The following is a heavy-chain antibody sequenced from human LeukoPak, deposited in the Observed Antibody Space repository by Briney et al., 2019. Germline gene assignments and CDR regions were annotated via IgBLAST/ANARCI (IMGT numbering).Heavy chain of an antibody. CDR3: AKDKYGFWNDSPFMDV. D-gene: IGHD3/OR15-3a*01. V-gene: IGHV3-9*03. CDR2: ISWNSGSI. Sequence: GGSLRLSCAASGFTFDDYAMHWVRQAPGKGLEWVSGISWNSGSIGYADSVKGRFTISRDNAKNSLYLQMNSLRAEDMALYYCAKDKYGFWNDSPFMDVWGKGTTVTVSS. CDR1: GFTFDDYA. J-gene: IGHJ6*03.